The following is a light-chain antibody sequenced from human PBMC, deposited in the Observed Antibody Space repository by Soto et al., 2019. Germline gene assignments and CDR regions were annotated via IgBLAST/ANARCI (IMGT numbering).Light chain of an antibody. Sequence: DIQMTQSPSTLSASAGDRVTITCRASQSMSSWLAWYQQKPGKAPKLLIYNASSLESGVASRYSGSGSGTECTLTISRLPSDYFATYFCQQYNSYAATFGPGTKVHIK. V-gene: IGKV1-5*03. J-gene: IGKJ3*01. CDR1: QSMSSW. CDR3: QQYNSYAAT. CDR2: NAS.